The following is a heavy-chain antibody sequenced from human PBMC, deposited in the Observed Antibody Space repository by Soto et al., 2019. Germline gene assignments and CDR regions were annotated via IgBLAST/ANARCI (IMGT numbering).Heavy chain of an antibody. CDR3: AGRGQNILRRWEGEN. D-gene: IGHD1-26*01. V-gene: IGHV1-18*01. J-gene: IGHJ4*02. Sequence: QVQLVQSGAEVKKPGASVKVSYKASGYNFTSYGISWVRQAPGQRLEWMGWISAYKGNTNYAQKPEGRVNMTTDTSTIKAYMERKRLISDGTGGYYWAGRGQNILRRWEGENLGQGTLVMVSS. CDR2: ISAYKGNT. CDR1: GYNFTSYG.